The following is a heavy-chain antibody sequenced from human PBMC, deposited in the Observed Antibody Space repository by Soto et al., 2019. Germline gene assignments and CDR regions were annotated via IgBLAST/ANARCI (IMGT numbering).Heavy chain of an antibody. D-gene: IGHD6-6*01. CDR1: GFTFSSYA. J-gene: IGHJ6*02. Sequence: PGGSLRLSCAASGFTFSSYAMSWVRQAPGKGLEWVSAISGSGGSTYYADSVKGRFTISRDNSKNTLYLQMNSLRAEDTAVYYCAKDWEQLAPYNYYGMDFWGQGTTVTVSS. V-gene: IGHV3-23*01. CDR3: AKDWEQLAPYNYYGMDF. CDR2: ISGSGGST.